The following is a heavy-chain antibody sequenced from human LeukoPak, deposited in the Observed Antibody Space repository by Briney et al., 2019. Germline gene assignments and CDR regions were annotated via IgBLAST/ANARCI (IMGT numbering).Heavy chain of an antibody. V-gene: IGHV3-23*01. D-gene: IGHD3-3*01. CDR1: GFTFSSYA. J-gene: IGHJ3*02. Sequence: GGSLRLSCAASGFTFSSYAMSWVRQAPGKGLEWVSAISGSCGSTYYADSVKGRFTISRDNSKTTLYLQMNSLRAEDTAVYYCAKTYYDFWSPDAFDIWGQGTMVTVSS. CDR2: ISGSCGST. CDR3: AKTYYDFWSPDAFDI.